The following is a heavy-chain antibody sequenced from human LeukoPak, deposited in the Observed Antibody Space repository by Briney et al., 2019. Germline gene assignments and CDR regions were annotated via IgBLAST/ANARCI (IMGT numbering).Heavy chain of an antibody. CDR2: ISDSGGSA. CDR3: AKPTVYSSTADY. D-gene: IGHD2-2*01. CDR1: RFTFSSYA. V-gene: IGHV3-23*01. J-gene: IGHJ4*02. Sequence: GGSLRLSCAASRFTFSSYAMSWVRQAPGKGLEYVSTISDSGGSAYYADSVKGRFTVSRDNSKNTVYLQMNSLRAEDTAVYYCAKPTVYSSTADYWGQGTLVTVSS.